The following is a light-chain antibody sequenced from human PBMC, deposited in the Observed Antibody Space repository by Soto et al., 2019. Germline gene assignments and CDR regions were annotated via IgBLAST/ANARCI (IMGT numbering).Light chain of an antibody. Sequence: TVMTQSPAALSVSPGDRASLSCRASQSVGGNLAWYQLKPGQSPRLLIYDASTRATGIPDRFTGSGSGTEFTLTIASLQSDDIAIYYCHQYDVWPPLTFGGGTKVDLK. CDR3: HQYDVWPPLT. CDR2: DAS. J-gene: IGKJ4*01. V-gene: IGKV3-15*01. CDR1: QSVGGN.